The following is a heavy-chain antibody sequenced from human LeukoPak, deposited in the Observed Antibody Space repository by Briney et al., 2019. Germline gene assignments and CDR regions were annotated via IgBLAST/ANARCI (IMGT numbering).Heavy chain of an antibody. J-gene: IGHJ4*02. V-gene: IGHV3-7*01. CDR3: TRGPYKFGSWFFFNS. D-gene: IGHD6-13*01. Sequence: GGSLRLSCEASGFMFSNYWMSWVRQTPGKGLEWVANIKEDGSEKNYVDSVKGRFTISRDNAKNSLYLQINSLRAEDTAVYYCTRGPYKFGSWFFFNSWGQGTLVTVSS. CDR1: GFMFSNYW. CDR2: IKEDGSEK.